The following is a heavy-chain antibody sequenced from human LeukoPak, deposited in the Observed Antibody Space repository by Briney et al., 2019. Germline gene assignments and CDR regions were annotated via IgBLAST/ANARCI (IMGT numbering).Heavy chain of an antibody. D-gene: IGHD3-10*01. V-gene: IGHV4-34*01. CDR1: GGSFSGYY. Sequence: SETLSLTCAVYGGSFSGYYWSWIRQPPGKGLEWIGEINHSGSTNYNPSLKSRVTISVDTSKNQFSLKLSSVTAADTAVYYCARHQARVLLWFGELFNPFDYWGQGTLVTVSS. CDR3: ARHQARVLLWFGELFNPFDY. CDR2: INHSGST. J-gene: IGHJ4*02.